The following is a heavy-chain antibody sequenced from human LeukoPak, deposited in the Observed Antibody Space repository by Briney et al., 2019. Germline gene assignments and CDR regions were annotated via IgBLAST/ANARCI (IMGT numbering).Heavy chain of an antibody. CDR1: GFTFSSYG. V-gene: IGHV3-30*18. J-gene: IGHJ4*02. Sequence: GGSLRLSCAASGFTFSSYGMHWVRQAPGKGLEWVAVISYDGSNKYYADSVKGRFAISRDNSKNTLYLQMNSLRAEDTAVYYCAKLPYCSSTSCHSFDYWGQGTLVTVSS. CDR3: AKLPYCSSTSCHSFDY. CDR2: ISYDGSNK. D-gene: IGHD2-2*01.